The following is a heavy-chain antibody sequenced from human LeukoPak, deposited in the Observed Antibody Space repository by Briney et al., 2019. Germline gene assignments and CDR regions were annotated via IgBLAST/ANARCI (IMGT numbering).Heavy chain of an antibody. V-gene: IGHV4-4*07. J-gene: IGHJ5*02. Sequence: SETLSLTCTVSGGSISSYYWSWIRQPPGKGLEWIGRIYTSGSTNYNPSLKSRVTISVDTSKNQFSLKLISVTAADTAVYYCARAATVRSMIVVARRGRWFDPWGQGTLVTVSS. D-gene: IGHD3-22*01. CDR2: IYTSGST. CDR3: ARAATVRSMIVVARRGRWFDP. CDR1: GGSISSYY.